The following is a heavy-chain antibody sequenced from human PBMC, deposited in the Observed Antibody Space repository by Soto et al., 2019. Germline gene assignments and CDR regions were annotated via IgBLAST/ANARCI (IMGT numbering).Heavy chain of an antibody. Sequence: SETLSLTCSVSGGSISGFYWTWIRQPPGKGLEWIGYIHDSGSTNYDPALESRVSISVDTSKNELSLKLSSVTAADTAMYYCARVLGGSWSGFPTNNWLCPCSQGTLVTV. D-gene: IGHD3-3*01. CDR1: GGSISGFY. V-gene: IGHV4-59*01. CDR2: IHDSGST. CDR3: ARVLGGSWSGFPTNNWLCP. J-gene: IGHJ5*02.